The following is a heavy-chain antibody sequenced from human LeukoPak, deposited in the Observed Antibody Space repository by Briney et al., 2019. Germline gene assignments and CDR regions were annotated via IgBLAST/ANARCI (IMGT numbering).Heavy chain of an antibody. CDR3: ARTPKRFGELYQPGDS. CDR2: ISAYNGNA. D-gene: IGHD3-10*01. J-gene: IGHJ4*02. CDR1: GYTFTNYG. V-gene: IGHV1-18*01. Sequence: GASVKVSCKASGYTFTNYGITWVRQVPGQGLEWLGWISAYNGNANYAQNLQDRVTLTSDTSTSTAYIELRSLRSDDTGIYYCARTPKRFGELYQPGDSWGQGTLLTVSS.